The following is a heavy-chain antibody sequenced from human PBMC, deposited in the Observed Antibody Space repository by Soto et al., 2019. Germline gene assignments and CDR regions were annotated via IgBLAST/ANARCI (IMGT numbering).Heavy chain of an antibody. D-gene: IGHD1-1*01. V-gene: IGHV1-18*01. Sequence: ASVKVSCKASGYTFTSHGISWVRQAPGQGLEWMGWISGYNGNTNYAQNLQGRVTMTTDPSTSTAYMELRSLRSDDTAVYYCARHQDPNFWERVGLYAMDVWGQGTTVTVSS. CDR2: ISGYNGNT. CDR3: ARHQDPNFWERVGLYAMDV. CDR1: GYTFTSHG. J-gene: IGHJ6*02.